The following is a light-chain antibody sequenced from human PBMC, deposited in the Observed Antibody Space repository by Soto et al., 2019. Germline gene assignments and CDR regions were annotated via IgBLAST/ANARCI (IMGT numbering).Light chain of an antibody. V-gene: IGKV3-20*01. Sequence: EIVLTQSPSTLTLYPWEGATVXXRAGQSVCISYLASYQQKPGQDPRLXXYGASSRATGILDRFSGSGSGRDLTLTISRLEPEDYAVYYCQQYGSSFSWTFGQGTKVEIK. CDR1: QSVCISY. CDR2: GAS. J-gene: IGKJ1*01. CDR3: QQYGSSFSWT.